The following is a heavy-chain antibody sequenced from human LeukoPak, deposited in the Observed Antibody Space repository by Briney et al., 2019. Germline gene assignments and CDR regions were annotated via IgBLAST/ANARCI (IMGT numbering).Heavy chain of an antibody. CDR2: INPSGDPT. CDR1: GYTFTSYA. V-gene: IGHV1-46*01. D-gene: IGHD3-22*01. Sequence: ASVKVSCKSSGYTFTSYAMNWVRQALGQGLEWVGIINPSGDPTTYAQKFQGRVTMTSDMSTSTVYMELSSLRSEDTAVYYCARSSGYYSSLFYMHVWGKGTTVTVSS. J-gene: IGHJ6*03. CDR3: ARSSGYYSSLFYMHV.